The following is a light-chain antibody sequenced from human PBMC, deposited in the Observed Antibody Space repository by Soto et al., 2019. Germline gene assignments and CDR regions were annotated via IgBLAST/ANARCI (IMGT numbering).Light chain of an antibody. V-gene: IGKV3-20*01. CDR2: GAS. Sequence: EVVLTQSPDTLSLSPGERATLSCRTSQTVSNKYLTWYQQKPGQPPRLLTYGASSRATGVPDRFSGSGSGTDFTLTISRLEPEDFGMYYCQHYGASRWTFGQGTKVDI. CDR3: QHYGASRWT. CDR1: QTVSNKY. J-gene: IGKJ1*01.